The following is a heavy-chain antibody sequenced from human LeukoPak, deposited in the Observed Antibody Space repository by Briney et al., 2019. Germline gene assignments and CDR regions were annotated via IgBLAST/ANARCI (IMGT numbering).Heavy chain of an antibody. CDR2: VYSSGST. J-gene: IGHJ4*02. CDR3: AGVGSGYDFFDY. CDR1: GGAISGYY. V-gene: IGHV4-4*07. Sequence: SETLSLTCTVSGGAISGYYWSWIRQPAGKGLEWLGRVYSSGSTKYNPSLESRVTMSVDTSKNQFSLKLNFVTAADTAVYYFAGVGSGYDFFDYWGQGTLVTVSS. D-gene: IGHD3/OR15-3a*01.